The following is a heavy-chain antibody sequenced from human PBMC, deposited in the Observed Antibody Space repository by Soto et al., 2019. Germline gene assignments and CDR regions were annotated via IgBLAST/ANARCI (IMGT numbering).Heavy chain of an antibody. J-gene: IGHJ4*02. Sequence: ASGKVSCKASGYTFTSYGVSWVRQAPGQGLEWMGWISGYNGNTNYVQKLQGRVTMTTDTSTSTAYMELKSLRSDDTAVYYCARDRGSGWFVYWGQGTQVTVSS. D-gene: IGHD6-19*01. CDR3: ARDRGSGWFVY. CDR2: ISGYNGNT. V-gene: IGHV1-18*01. CDR1: GYTFTSYG.